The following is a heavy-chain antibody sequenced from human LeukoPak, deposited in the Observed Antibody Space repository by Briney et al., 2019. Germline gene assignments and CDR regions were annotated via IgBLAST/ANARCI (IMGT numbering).Heavy chain of an antibody. D-gene: IGHD6-19*01. Sequence: SETLSLTCAVYGGSFSGYYWSWIRQPPGKGLEWIGEINHSGSTNYNPSLKSRVTISVDTSKNQISLKLSSVTAADTAVYYCARGGSYSSGWYTGYYFDYWGQGTLVTVSS. CDR1: GGSFSGYY. CDR3: ARGGSYSSGWYTGYYFDY. V-gene: IGHV4-34*01. CDR2: INHSGST. J-gene: IGHJ4*02.